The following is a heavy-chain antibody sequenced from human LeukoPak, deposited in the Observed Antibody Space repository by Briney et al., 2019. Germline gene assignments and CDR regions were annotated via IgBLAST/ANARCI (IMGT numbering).Heavy chain of an antibody. J-gene: IGHJ4*02. D-gene: IGHD2-2*01. CDR2: INTGNGNT. V-gene: IGHV1-3*04. Sequence: ASVKVSCKASGYIFTSYPIHWVRQAPGQRLEWMGWINTGNGNTKYSQKFEGRVTVTRDTSATAAYMELSSLRSEDTAVYYCATRVPAAHESNYFDYWGQGTLVTVSS. CDR3: ATRVPAAHESNYFDY. CDR1: GYIFTSYP.